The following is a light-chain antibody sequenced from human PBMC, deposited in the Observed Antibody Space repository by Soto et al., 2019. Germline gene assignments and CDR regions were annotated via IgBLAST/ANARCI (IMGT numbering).Light chain of an antibody. Sequence: DIQMTQSPSSLSASVGDAVSLTCRASRSFSNYLNWYQQKPGRAPKLLISGASSLQRGVPSRFSGSGSGTTFTLTITSLQPDDFSIYFCQQSYTPPYTFGPGTKVEIK. CDR3: QQSYTPPYT. CDR2: GAS. CDR1: RSFSNY. J-gene: IGKJ3*01. V-gene: IGKV1-39*01.